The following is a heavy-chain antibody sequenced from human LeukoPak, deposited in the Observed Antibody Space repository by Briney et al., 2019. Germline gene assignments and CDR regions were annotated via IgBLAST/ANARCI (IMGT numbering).Heavy chain of an antibody. D-gene: IGHD6-13*01. CDR2: IYPGGRT. Sequence: GGSLRLSCAASGFTVSNNYMSWVRQAPGKGLEWVSVIYPGGRTYYGDSVKGRFTISRDNSKNTLYLQMNSLRAEDTAVYYCGRGGSTGSWFNYWGQGTLVTVSS. CDR3: GRGGSTGSWFNY. V-gene: IGHV3-53*01. CDR1: GFTVSNNY. J-gene: IGHJ4*02.